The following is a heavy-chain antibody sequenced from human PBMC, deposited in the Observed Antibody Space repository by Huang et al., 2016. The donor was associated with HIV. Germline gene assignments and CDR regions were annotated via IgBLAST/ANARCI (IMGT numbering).Heavy chain of an antibody. CDR3: ARLPGSITMIRGVITDPY. Sequence: QLQLQESGPGLVKPSETLSLTCTVSGGSIRSDNYYWGWIRQPPGKGLEWIGSIYYSGGTYYNPSLKGRVTITVDTSKNQFSLKMRSVTAADTAVYYCARLPGSITMIRGVITDPYWGQGTLVTVSS. V-gene: IGHV4-39*01. CDR2: IYYSGGT. J-gene: IGHJ4*02. D-gene: IGHD3-10*01. CDR1: GGSIRSDNYY.